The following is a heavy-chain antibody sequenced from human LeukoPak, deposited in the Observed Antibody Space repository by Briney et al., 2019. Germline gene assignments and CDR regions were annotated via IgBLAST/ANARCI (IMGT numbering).Heavy chain of an antibody. D-gene: IGHD3-10*01. CDR1: GGSISSYY. J-gene: IGHJ5*02. Sequence: SETLSLTCTVSGGSISSYYWSWIRQPPGKGLEWTGYIYYSGSTNYNPSLKSRAIISVDTSKNQFSLKLSSVTAADTDVYYCARGGYYGSGNDFRFDPWGQGTLVTVSS. V-gene: IGHV4-59*01. CDR2: IYYSGST. CDR3: ARGGYYGSGNDFRFDP.